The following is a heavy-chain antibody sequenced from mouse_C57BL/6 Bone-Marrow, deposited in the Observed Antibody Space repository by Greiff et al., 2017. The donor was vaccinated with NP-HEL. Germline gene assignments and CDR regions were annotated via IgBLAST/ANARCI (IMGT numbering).Heavy chain of an antibody. Sequence: QVQLQQPGAELVKPGASVKMSCKASGYTFTSYWITWVKQRPGQGLEWIGDIYPGSGSTNYNEKLKSKATLTVDTSSSTAYMQLSSLTSEDSAVYYCARHYDCLYYFDYWGQGTTLTVSS. D-gene: IGHD2-4*01. V-gene: IGHV1-55*01. CDR1: GYTFTSYW. CDR2: IYPGSGST. CDR3: ARHYDCLYYFDY. J-gene: IGHJ2*01.